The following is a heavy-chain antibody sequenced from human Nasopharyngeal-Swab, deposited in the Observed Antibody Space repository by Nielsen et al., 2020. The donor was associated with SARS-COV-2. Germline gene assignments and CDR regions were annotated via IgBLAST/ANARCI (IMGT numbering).Heavy chain of an antibody. V-gene: IGHV1-69*06. D-gene: IGHD6-13*01. CDR2: IIPIFGTA. CDR3: ARGASWAIAAVSYYYYYMDV. CDR1: GGTFSSYA. Sequence: SVKVSCKASGGTFSSYAISWVRQAPGQGLEWMGGIIPIFGTANYAQKFQGRVTITADKSTSTAYMELSSLRSEDTAVYHYARGASWAIAAVSYYYYYMDVWGKGTTVTVSS. J-gene: IGHJ6*03.